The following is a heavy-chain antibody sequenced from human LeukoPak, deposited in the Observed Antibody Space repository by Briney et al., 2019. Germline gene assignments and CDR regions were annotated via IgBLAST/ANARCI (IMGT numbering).Heavy chain of an antibody. Sequence: GGSLGLSCVASGFSFSTYTMRWVRQAPGKGLEYVSSITSNGGNKDYANSVKGRFTISRDNYRNTVYLQMGSLRAEDMAVYYCAREYCTTNSCYSWGLGYWGQGTLVTVSS. CDR3: AREYCTTNSCYSWGLGY. V-gene: IGHV3-64*01. CDR2: ITSNGGNK. D-gene: IGHD2-2*02. J-gene: IGHJ4*02. CDR1: GFSFSTYT.